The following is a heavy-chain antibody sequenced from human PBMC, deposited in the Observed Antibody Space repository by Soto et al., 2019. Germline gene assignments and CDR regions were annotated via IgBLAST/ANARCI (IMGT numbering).Heavy chain of an antibody. CDR2: ISAYNGNT. CDR3: ARWRGYSSPSGANYYYGMDV. Sequence: GAEVKKPGASVKVSCKASGYTFTSYGISWVRQAPGQGLEWMGWISAYNGNTNYAQKLQGRVTMTTDTSTSTAYMELRSLRSDDTAVYYCARWRGYSSPSGANYYYGMDVWGQGTTVTVSS. CDR1: GYTFTSYG. D-gene: IGHD6-6*01. J-gene: IGHJ6*02. V-gene: IGHV1-18*01.